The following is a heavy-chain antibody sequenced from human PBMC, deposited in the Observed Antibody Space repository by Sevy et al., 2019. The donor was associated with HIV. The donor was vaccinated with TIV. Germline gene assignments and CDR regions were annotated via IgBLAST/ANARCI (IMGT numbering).Heavy chain of an antibody. J-gene: IGHJ6*02. CDR2: ISSSSSYI. V-gene: IGHV3-21*01. Sequence: GGSLRLSCVASGLTFSSYSMKWVRQAPGKGLEWVSSISSSSSYIYYADSVKGRFTISRDNAKKSLYLQVNRLRAEDTAVYYCARDRDGSGSSGGYGMDVWGQGTTVTVSS. CDR1: GLTFSSYS. CDR3: ARDRDGSGSSGGYGMDV. D-gene: IGHD3-10*01.